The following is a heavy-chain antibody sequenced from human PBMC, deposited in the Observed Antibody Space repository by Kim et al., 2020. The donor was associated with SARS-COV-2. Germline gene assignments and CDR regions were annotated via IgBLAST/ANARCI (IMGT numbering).Heavy chain of an antibody. Sequence: SETLSLTCAVSGGSISSSNWWSWVRQPPGKGLEWIAEIYNSGSTNYNPSLKSRVTILVDKSKNQFSLKLSSVTAAAPAVYYCARAGSTVKFFDYWGQGTL. V-gene: IGHV4-4*02. D-gene: IGHD3-10*01. J-gene: IGHJ4*02. CDR1: GGSISSSNW. CDR3: ARAGSTVKFFDY. CDR2: IYNSGST.